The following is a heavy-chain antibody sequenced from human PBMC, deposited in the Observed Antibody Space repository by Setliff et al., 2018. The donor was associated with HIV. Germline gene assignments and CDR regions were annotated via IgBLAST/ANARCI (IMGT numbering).Heavy chain of an antibody. J-gene: IGHJ4*02. Sequence: ASVKVSCKASGYIFTNYDINWVRQAPGQGLEWMGYINTNTGNPTYAQGFTGRFVFSLDTSVSTAYLQISSLKAEDSAIYYCARVSDTGVDPQTHRDYWGQGTPVTVSS. CDR3: ARVSDTGVDPQTHRDY. CDR2: INTNTGNP. V-gene: IGHV7-4-1*02. CDR1: GYIFTNYD. D-gene: IGHD2-21*01.